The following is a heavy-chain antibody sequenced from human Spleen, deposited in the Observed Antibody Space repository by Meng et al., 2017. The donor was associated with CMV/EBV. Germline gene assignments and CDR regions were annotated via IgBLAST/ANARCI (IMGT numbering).Heavy chain of an antibody. Sequence: KVSCKGSGYSFNNYWIGWVRQMPGKGLEWMGIIYPGDSDTRYSPSFQGQVTISADKSISTAYLQWSSLKASDTAMYYCARPAGTELMDAFDIWGQGTMVTVSS. CDR2: IYPGDSDT. V-gene: IGHV5-51*01. CDR3: ARPAGTELMDAFDI. D-gene: IGHD6-19*01. J-gene: IGHJ3*02. CDR1: GYSFNNYW.